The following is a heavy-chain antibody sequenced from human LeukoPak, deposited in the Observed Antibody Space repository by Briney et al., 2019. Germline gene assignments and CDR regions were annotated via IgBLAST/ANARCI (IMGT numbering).Heavy chain of an antibody. J-gene: IGHJ4*02. CDR2: IYTSGST. CDR3: ARHRIAATGSQYYFDY. Sequence: KASETLSLTCTVSGVSISDYYWSWIRQPAGEGLEWIGRIYTSGSTNYNPSLKSRVTMSVDTSKNQFSLKLSSLTAADTAMYYCARHRIAATGSQYYFDYWGQGTLVTVSS. V-gene: IGHV4-4*07. CDR1: GVSISDYY. D-gene: IGHD6-13*01.